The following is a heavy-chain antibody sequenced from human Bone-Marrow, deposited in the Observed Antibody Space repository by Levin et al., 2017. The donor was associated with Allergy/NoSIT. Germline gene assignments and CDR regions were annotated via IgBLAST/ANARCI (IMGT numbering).Heavy chain of an antibody. J-gene: IGHJ4*02. CDR3: ATGVAVYADY. V-gene: IGHV3-30*03. CDR2: ISYDGSNK. CDR1: GFTFSSYG. D-gene: IGHD6-19*01. Sequence: LSLTCAASGFTFSSYGMHWVRQAPGKGLEWVAVISYDGSNKVYADSVKGRFTISRDNSKNTLFLQVNSLRTEDTAVYFCATGVAVYADYWGQGTLVTVSS.